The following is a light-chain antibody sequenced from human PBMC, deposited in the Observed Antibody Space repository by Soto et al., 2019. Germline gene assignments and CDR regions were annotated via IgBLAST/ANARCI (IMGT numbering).Light chain of an antibody. CDR3: QQYNSYPLT. CDR1: QSISSW. Sequence: DIQMTQSPSTLSASVGDRVTITCRASQSISSWLAWYQQKPGKAPNLLIYKASSLESGVPSRFSGSGSGPEFTLTISSLQPDDVATYYCQQYNSYPLTFGGGTKVEIK. CDR2: KAS. J-gene: IGKJ4*01. V-gene: IGKV1-5*03.